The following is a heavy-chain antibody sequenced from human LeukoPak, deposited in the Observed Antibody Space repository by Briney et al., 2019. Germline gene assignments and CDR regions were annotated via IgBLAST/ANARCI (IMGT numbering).Heavy chain of an antibody. J-gene: IGHJ3*01. CDR3: VVARPNDAFDV. D-gene: IGHD2-21*01. Sequence: SETLSLTCAVPGGSISSSNWWSWVRQPPGKGLEWIGEIYHSGSTNYNPSLKSRVTISVDKSKNQFSLKLSSVTAADTAVYYCVVARPNDAFDVWGQGTMVTVSS. V-gene: IGHV4-4*02. CDR1: GGSISSSNW. CDR2: IYHSGST.